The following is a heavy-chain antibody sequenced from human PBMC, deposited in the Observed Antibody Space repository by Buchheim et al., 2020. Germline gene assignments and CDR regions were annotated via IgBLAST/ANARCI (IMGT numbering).Heavy chain of an antibody. V-gene: IGHV3-11*05. CDR1: GFTFSDYY. D-gene: IGHD2-2*01. CDR2: ISSSSSYT. CDR3: ARVGGYCSSTSCFGPTEPQIEYYFDY. J-gene: IGHJ4*02. Sequence: QVQLVESGGGLVKPGGSLRLSCAASGFTFSDYYMSWIRQAPGKGLEWVSYISSSSSYTNYADSVKGRFTISRDNAKNSLYLQMNSLRAEDTAVYYCARVGGYCSSTSCFGPTEPQIEYYFDYWGQGTL.